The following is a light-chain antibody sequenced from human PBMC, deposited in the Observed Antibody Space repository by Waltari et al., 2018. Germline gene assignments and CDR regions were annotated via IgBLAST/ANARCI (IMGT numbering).Light chain of an antibody. CDR3: QQSYSTPPLT. CDR2: AAS. CDR1: QSISSY. Sequence: DIQMTQSPSSLSASVGDRVTITCRASQSISSYLNWYQQKPGKAPKLLIYAASSLQSGGPSRCSGSGSGTDFTLTISSLQPEDFATYYCQQSYSTPPLTFGGGTKVEIK. J-gene: IGKJ4*01. V-gene: IGKV1-39*01.